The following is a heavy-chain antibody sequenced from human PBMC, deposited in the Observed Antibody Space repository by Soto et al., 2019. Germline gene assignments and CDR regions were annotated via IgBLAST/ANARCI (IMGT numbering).Heavy chain of an antibody. CDR1: GASMIDYY. CDR3: VRSGHSFGGVV. J-gene: IGHJ4*02. CDR2: MFYSGRS. Sequence: SETLSLTCTVSGASMIDYYGSWVRQTPGKGLEWIGYMFYSGRSNYNPSHKSRVAISVDTSKNQISLRLRSVTAADTAVYYCVRSGHSFGGVVWGQGSLVTVSS. V-gene: IGHV4-59*01. D-gene: IGHD3-16*01.